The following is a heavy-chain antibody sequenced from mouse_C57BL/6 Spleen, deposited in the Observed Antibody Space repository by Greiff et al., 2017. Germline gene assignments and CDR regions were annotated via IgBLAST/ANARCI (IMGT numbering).Heavy chain of an antibody. Sequence: QVQLQQSGAELVRPGASVTLSCKASGYTFTDYEMHWVKQTPVHGLEWIGAIDPETGGTAYNQKFKGKAILTADKSSSTAYMELRSLPSEDSAVYYCTRRGVTTGYAMDCWGQGTSVTVSS. V-gene: IGHV1-15*01. CDR1: GYTFTDYE. J-gene: IGHJ4*01. D-gene: IGHD2-2*01. CDR3: TRRGVTTGYAMDC. CDR2: IDPETGGT.